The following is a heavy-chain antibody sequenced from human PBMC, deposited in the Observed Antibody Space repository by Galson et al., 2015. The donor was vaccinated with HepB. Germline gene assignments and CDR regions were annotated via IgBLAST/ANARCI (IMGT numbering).Heavy chain of an antibody. CDR2: ISAGGDYI. CDR1: GVTFSSYA. V-gene: IGHV3-23*01. J-gene: IGHJ4*02. Sequence: SLRLSCAASGVTFSSYAMNWVRLAPGKGLEWVSAISAGGDYIYYGDSVKGRFTISRDNSKNTLYLQMNSLRAEDTAIYYCARWIYHFDYWGQGALVTVSS. CDR3: ARWIYHFDY. D-gene: IGHD1-7*01.